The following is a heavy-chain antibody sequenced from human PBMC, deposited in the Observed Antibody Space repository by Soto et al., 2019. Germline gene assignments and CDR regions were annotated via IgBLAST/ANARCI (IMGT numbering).Heavy chain of an antibody. CDR1: GGSFSGYY. Sequence: QVQLQQWGAGLLKPSETLSLTCAVYGGSFSGYYWSWIGQPPGKGLEWIGEINHSGTTNYNPSLKSLVTISVDTSKNPFSLKLSSVTAADTAVYYCARNTRTLGYCSGGSCYPVFDYWGQGTLVTVSS. CDR2: INHSGTT. V-gene: IGHV4-34*01. D-gene: IGHD2-15*01. CDR3: ARNTRTLGYCSGGSCYPVFDY. J-gene: IGHJ4*02.